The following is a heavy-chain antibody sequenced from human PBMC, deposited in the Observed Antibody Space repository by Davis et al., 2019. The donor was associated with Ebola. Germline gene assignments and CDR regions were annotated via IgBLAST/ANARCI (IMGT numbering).Heavy chain of an antibody. CDR1: GYSFTSYW. D-gene: IGHD3-10*01. CDR3: ARTEPNYGSGSYIYYGMDV. Sequence: PGGSLRLSCKGSGYSFTSYWIGWVRQLPGKGLEWMGIIYPGDSDTRYSPSFQGQVTISADKSISTAYLQWSSLKASDTAMYYCARTEPNYGSGSYIYYGMDVWGQGTTVTVSS. J-gene: IGHJ6*02. CDR2: IYPGDSDT. V-gene: IGHV5-51*01.